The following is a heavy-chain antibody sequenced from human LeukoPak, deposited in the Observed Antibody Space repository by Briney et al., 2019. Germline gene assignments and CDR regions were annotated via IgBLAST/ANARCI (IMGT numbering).Heavy chain of an antibody. D-gene: IGHD3-10*01. CDR1: VGSISSDY. V-gene: IGHV4-59*08. CDR3: ARQTGYFRY. J-gene: IGHJ1*01. CDR2: IYYSVST. Sequence: SETLSLTCAVSVGSISSDYWSWIRQPPGKGLEWIGHIYYSVSTNYNPSLKSRVTISVDTSKNQFSLKLNSVTAADTAVYYCARQTGYFRYWGQGTLVAVSS.